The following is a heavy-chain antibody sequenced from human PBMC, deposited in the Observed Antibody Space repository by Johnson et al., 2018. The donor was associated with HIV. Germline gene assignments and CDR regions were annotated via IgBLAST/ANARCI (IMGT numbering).Heavy chain of an antibody. Sequence: VQLVESGGDLIQPGGSLRLSCAASGFTVSSTYMSWVRQAPGKGLEWLSVLYSDGRTYYADSVKGRFTIPRDGSKNTLFLQMHSLRAEDTAVYYCARRCSSSSCSHGAFDIWGQGTVVTVSS. J-gene: IGHJ3*02. CDR3: ARRCSSSSCSHGAFDI. CDR1: GFTVSSTY. D-gene: IGHD2-2*01. V-gene: IGHV3-53*01. CDR2: LYSDGRT.